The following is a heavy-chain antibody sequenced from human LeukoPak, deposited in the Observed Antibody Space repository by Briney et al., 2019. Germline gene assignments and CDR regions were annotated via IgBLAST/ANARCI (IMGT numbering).Heavy chain of an antibody. CDR3: ARDGRGYAFDI. CDR1: GGSISSSSYY. Sequence: SETLSLTCTVSGGSISSSSYYGGWIRQPPGKGLEWIGSIYYSGSTYYNPSLKSRVTISVDTSKNQFSLKLSSVTAADTAVYYCARDGRGYAFDIWGQGTMVTVSS. V-gene: IGHV4-39*07. J-gene: IGHJ3*02. CDR2: IYYSGST.